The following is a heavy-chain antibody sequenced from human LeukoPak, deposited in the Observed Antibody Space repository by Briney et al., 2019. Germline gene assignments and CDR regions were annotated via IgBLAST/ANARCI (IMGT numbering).Heavy chain of an antibody. CDR2: ISYDGSNK. J-gene: IGHJ4*02. CDR3: VVGASSD. Sequence: PGGSLRLSCAASGFTFSSYGMHWVRQAPGKGLEWVAVISYDGSNKYYADSVKGRFTISRDNSKNTLYLQMNSLRAEDTAVYYCVVGASSDWGQGTLVTVSS. D-gene: IGHD1-26*01. V-gene: IGHV3-30*03. CDR1: GFTFSSYG.